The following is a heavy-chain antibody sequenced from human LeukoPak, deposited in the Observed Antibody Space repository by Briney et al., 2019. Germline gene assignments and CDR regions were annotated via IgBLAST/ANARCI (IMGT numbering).Heavy chain of an antibody. D-gene: IGHD1-26*01. CDR1: GFTFSSYA. CDR3: ASRRGGIVGATTGSDY. Sequence: GGSLRLSCGASGFTFSSYAMSWVRQAPRKGLEWVSGISGSTYYADSVKGRFTISRDNSKSTLYLQMNSLRAEDTAVYYCASRRGGIVGATTGSDYWGQGTLVTVSS. V-gene: IGHV3-23*01. CDR2: ISGST. J-gene: IGHJ4*02.